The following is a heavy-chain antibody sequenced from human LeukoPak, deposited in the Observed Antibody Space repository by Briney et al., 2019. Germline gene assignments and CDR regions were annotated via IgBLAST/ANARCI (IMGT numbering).Heavy chain of an antibody. CDR1: GFTFSSYW. J-gene: IGHJ4*02. CDR2: INTDGSST. Sequence: GGSLRLSCAASGFTFSSYWMHWVRQAPGKGLVWVSRINTDGSSTSYADSVKGRFTISRDNAKNTLYLQMNSLRAEDTAVYYCARAEGGYRDPFDCWGQGTLVTVSS. D-gene: IGHD5-12*01. CDR3: ARAEGGYRDPFDC. V-gene: IGHV3-74*01.